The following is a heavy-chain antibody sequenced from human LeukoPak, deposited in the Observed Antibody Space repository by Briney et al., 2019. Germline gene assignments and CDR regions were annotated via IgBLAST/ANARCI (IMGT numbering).Heavy chain of an antibody. CDR3: ARVAYDSSGYSNDY. D-gene: IGHD3-22*01. CDR1: GGSFSGYY. J-gene: IGHJ4*02. CDR2: INHSGST. Sequence: SETLSLTCAAYGGSFSGYYWSWIRQPPGKGLEWIGEINHSGSTNYNPSLKSRVTISVDTSKNQFSLKLSSVTAADTAVYYCARVAYDSSGYSNDYWGQGTLVTVSS. V-gene: IGHV4-34*01.